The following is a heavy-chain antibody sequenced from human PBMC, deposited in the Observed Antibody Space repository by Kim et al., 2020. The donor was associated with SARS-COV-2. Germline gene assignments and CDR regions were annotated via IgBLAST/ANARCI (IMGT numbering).Heavy chain of an antibody. V-gene: IGHV7-4-1*02. CDR1: GYTFTSYA. CDR2: INTNTGNP. Sequence: ASVKVSCKASGYTFTSYAMNWVRQAPGQGLEWMGWINTNTGNPTYAQGFTGRFVFSLDTSVSTAYLQISSLKAEDTAVYYCARLCSGGSCYLHDAFDIWGQGTMVTVSS. J-gene: IGHJ3*02. D-gene: IGHD2-15*01. CDR3: ARLCSGGSCYLHDAFDI.